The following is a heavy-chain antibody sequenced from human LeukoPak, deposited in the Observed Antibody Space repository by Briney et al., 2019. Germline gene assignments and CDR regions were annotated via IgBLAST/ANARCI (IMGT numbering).Heavy chain of an antibody. J-gene: IGHJ5*02. CDR3: AREGITRSWFDP. CDR1: GGSFSGYY. CDR2: INHSGST. D-gene: IGHD3-10*01. V-gene: IGHV4-34*01. Sequence: SETLSLTCAVYGGSFSGYYWSWIRQPPGKGLEWIGEINHSGSTNYNPSLKSRVTISVDTSKNQFSLKLSSVTAADTAVYYCAREGITRSWFDPWGQGTLVTVSS.